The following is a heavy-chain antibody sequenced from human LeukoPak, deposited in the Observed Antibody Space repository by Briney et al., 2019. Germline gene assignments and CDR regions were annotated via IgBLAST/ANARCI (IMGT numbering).Heavy chain of an antibody. Sequence: SETLSLTCTVSGGSISSYYWSWIRQPPGKGLEWIGYIYYSGSTNYNPSLKSRVTISVDTSKNQFSLKLSSVTAADTAVYYCARVYCGGDCPPVLDIWGQGTMVTVSS. CDR2: IYYSGST. J-gene: IGHJ3*02. D-gene: IGHD2-21*02. CDR1: GGSISSYY. CDR3: ARVYCGGDCPPVLDI. V-gene: IGHV4-59*01.